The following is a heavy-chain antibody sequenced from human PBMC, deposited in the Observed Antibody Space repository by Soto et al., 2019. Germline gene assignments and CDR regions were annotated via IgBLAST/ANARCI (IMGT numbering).Heavy chain of an antibody. Sequence: SETLSLTCAVYGGSFSGYYWSWIRQPPGKGLEWIGEINHSGSTNYNPSLKSRVTISVDTSKNQFSLKLSSVTAADTAVYYCARGRPRIAVAVRGFDYWGQGTLVT. CDR2: INHSGST. V-gene: IGHV4-34*01. J-gene: IGHJ4*02. CDR3: ARGRPRIAVAVRGFDY. CDR1: GGSFSGYY. D-gene: IGHD6-19*01.